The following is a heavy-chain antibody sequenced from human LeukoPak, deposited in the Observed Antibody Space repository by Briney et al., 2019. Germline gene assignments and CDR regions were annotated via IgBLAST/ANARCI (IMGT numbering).Heavy chain of an antibody. CDR2: IYTSGST. V-gene: IGHV4-61*02. J-gene: IGHJ4*02. Sequence: SETLSLTCAVSGGSISSGSYYWSCIRQPAGKGLEWIGRIYTSGSTNYNPSLKSRVTISVDTSKNHFSLKLSSVTAPDTAVYYCARSPFQLGFEESFDYWGQGTLVTVSS. CDR3: ARSPFQLGFEESFDY. D-gene: IGHD3-10*01. CDR1: GGSISSGSYY.